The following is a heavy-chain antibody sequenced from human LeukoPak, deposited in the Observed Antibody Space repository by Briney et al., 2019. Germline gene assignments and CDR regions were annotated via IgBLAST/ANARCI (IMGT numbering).Heavy chain of an antibody. Sequence: PSETLSLTCTVSGGSISSSSYYWGWIRQPPGKGLEWIGSIYYSGSTYYNPSLKSRVTISVDTSKNQFSLKLSSVTAADTAVYYCAGGGGSYPFDYWGQGTLVTVSS. J-gene: IGHJ4*02. V-gene: IGHV4-39*07. CDR2: IYYSGST. D-gene: IGHD1-26*01. CDR3: AGGGGSYPFDY. CDR1: GGSISSSSYY.